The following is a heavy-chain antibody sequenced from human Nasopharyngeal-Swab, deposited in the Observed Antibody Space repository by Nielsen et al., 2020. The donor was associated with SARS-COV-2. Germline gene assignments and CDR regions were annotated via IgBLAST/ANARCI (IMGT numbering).Heavy chain of an antibody. CDR3: ARSWGGGYSFSFDY. Sequence: GESLKISCAASGFTFSSHAMHWVRQAPGKGLEWVAVISYDGSNKYYADSVKGRFTISRDNSKNTLYLQMNSLRAEDTAVYYCARSWGGGYSFSFDYWGQGTLVTVSS. J-gene: IGHJ4*02. CDR2: ISYDGSNK. CDR1: GFTFSSHA. V-gene: IGHV3-30-3*01. D-gene: IGHD2-15*01.